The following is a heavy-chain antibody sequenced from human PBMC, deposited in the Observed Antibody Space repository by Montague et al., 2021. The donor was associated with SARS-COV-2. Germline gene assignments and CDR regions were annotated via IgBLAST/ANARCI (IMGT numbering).Heavy chain of an antibody. D-gene: IGHD2-15*01. J-gene: IGHJ5*02. CDR3: ARQGEGEPGIAIAATFDL. V-gene: IGHV4-39*01. CDR1: DDSISTSTIYY. CDR2: IYNSGRT. Sequence: SETLSLTCAVSDDSISTSTIYYWGWIRQPPGKGLEWIGSIYNSGRTFYNPSLKSRVTMSVDASKNQFSVRLTSVTAADSAVYYCARQGEGEPGIAIAATFDLWGQGILVTVSS.